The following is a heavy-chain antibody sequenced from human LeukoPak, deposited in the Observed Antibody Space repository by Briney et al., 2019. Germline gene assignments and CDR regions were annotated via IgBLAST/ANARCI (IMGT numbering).Heavy chain of an antibody. CDR1: GYTFISYG. CDR2: ISAYDGNT. V-gene: IGHV1-18*01. J-gene: IGHJ4*02. D-gene: IGHD3-9*01. Sequence: ASVKVSCKTSGYTFISYGFSWVRQAPGQGPEWMGWISAYDGNTNSAQKFQGRVIMTTDTSASTAYMELSSLRSEDTAVYYCARDSRNYDILTGYYGRYPDYWGQGTLVTVSS. CDR3: ARDSRNYDILTGYYGRYPDY.